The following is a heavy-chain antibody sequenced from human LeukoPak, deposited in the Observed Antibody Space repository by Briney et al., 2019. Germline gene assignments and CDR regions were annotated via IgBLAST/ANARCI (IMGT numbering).Heavy chain of an antibody. Sequence: GGSLRLSCAASGFTSSSYWMSWVRQAPGKGLEWVAYIKKDGSEKYYVDSVKGRFTISRDNAKNSLYLQMNSLRAEDTAVYFCARGLYSSTTYYFDYWGQGTLVTVSS. CDR1: GFTSSSYW. J-gene: IGHJ4*02. CDR2: IKKDGSEK. V-gene: IGHV3-7*03. CDR3: ARGLYSSTTYYFDY. D-gene: IGHD6-13*01.